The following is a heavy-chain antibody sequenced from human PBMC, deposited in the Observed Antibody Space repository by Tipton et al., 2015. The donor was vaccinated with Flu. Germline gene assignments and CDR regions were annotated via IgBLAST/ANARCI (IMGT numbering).Heavy chain of an antibody. J-gene: IGHJ4*02. D-gene: IGHD6-19*01. CDR1: GGSFSGYY. Sequence: TLSLTCAVYGGSFSGYYWSWIRQPPGKGLEWIGEINHSGSTNYNPSLKSRVTISVDTSKNQFSLKPSSVTAADTAVYYCARWLGSTRYYFDYWGQGTLVTVSS. CDR2: INHSGST. CDR3: ARWLGSTRYYFDY. V-gene: IGHV4-34*01.